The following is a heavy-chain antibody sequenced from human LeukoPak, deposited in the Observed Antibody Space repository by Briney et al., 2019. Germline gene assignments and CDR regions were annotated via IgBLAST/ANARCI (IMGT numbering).Heavy chain of an antibody. Sequence: ASVTVSFTASGYTFTIYAMDWVRQAPGQGLEWMGWINTNTGNPTYAQGFTGRFVFSLDTSVSTAYLQISSLKAEDTAVYYCARVHRGYSLDYWGQGTLVTVSS. CDR3: ARVHRGYSLDY. D-gene: IGHD5-18*01. CDR2: INTNTGNP. J-gene: IGHJ4*02. V-gene: IGHV7-4-1*02. CDR1: GYTFTIYA.